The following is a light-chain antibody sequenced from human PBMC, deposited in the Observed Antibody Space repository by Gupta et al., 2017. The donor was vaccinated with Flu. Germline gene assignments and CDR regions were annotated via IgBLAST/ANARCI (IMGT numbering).Light chain of an antibody. J-gene: IGLJ3*02. CDR3: QSYDSSLSGWV. CDR1: NSNIGAGYD. CDR2: GNS. V-gene: IGLV1-40*01. Sequence: VTTSSTGSNSNIGAGYDVHWYQQPPATAPKLLIYGNSNRPSGVPDRFSGSKSGTSAALATTGLQAEDEADYYCQSYDSSLSGWVFGGGTKLTVL.